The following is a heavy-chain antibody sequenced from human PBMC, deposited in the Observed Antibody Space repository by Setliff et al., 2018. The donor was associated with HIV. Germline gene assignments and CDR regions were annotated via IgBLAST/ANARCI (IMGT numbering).Heavy chain of an antibody. CDR3: TRTAESHCSGGDCYPAYRVYFWSDP. CDR1: GYTFSDYY. CDR2: INPTSGAT. Sequence: GASVKVSCKASGYTFSDYYLHWVRQAPGQGLEWMGWINPTSGATNYEHKFQGRVTMTRDTSTNTIYMELSRLTAADTAVYYCTRTAESHCSGGDCYPAYRVYFWSDPWGQGTLVTVSS. J-gene: IGHJ5*02. D-gene: IGHD2-21*02. V-gene: IGHV1-2*02.